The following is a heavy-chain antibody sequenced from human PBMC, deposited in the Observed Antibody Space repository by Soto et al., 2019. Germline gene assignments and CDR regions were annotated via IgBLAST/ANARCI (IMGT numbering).Heavy chain of an antibody. V-gene: IGHV4-34*01. D-gene: IGHD5-12*01. CDR3: TRTEQYSGDDYFPRNHNPLFDD. J-gene: IGHJ4*01. CDR1: GGSFSGYY. Sequence: SETLSITCAVYGGSFSGYYWSWIRQPPGKGLEWIGEINHSGSTNYNPSLKSRVTISVDTSKNQFSLKLSSVTAADTAVYYCTRTEQYSGDDYFPRNHNPLFDDWGHGNQFSVAS. CDR2: INHSGST.